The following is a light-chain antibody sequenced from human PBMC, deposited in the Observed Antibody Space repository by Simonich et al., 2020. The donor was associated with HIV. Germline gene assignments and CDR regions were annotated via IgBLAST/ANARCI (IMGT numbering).Light chain of an antibody. V-gene: IGLV2-14*03. CDR1: SSDVGNYNY. Sequence: QSALTQPASVSGSPGQSITISCTGTSSDVGNYNYVSCYQQHPGKAPKLMIYDVSNRPSGVSNRFSGSNSGNTASLTISGLQAEDEADYYCSSYTSSRTLVFGGGTKLTVL. CDR2: DVS. CDR3: SSYTSSRTLV. J-gene: IGLJ2*01.